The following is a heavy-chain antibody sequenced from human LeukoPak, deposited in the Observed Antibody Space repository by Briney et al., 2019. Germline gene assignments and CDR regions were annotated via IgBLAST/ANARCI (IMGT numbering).Heavy chain of an antibody. CDR1: GFTFSSYW. CDR3: ARSNQADDY. Sequence: GGSLRLSCAASGFTFSSYWMHWVRQVPGKGLVWVARINPGGSSITYADSVKGRFTISRDNAKSTLYLQMDSLRAEDTGVYYCARSNQADDYWGQGTLVTVSS. V-gene: IGHV3-74*01. CDR2: INPGGSSI. D-gene: IGHD1-14*01. J-gene: IGHJ4*02.